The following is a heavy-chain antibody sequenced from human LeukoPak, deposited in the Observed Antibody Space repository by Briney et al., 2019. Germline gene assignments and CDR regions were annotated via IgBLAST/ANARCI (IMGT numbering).Heavy chain of an antibody. D-gene: IGHD4-17*01. J-gene: IGHJ5*02. CDR1: GYTFTTYY. Sequence: ASVKVSCKASGYTFTTYYMHWVRQAPGQGLEWMGIINPSGGSTSYAQKFQGRVTMTRDMSTSTVYMELSSLRSEDTAVYYCARESYGDYGGGLFEPLGQGTLVTVSS. V-gene: IGHV1-46*01. CDR3: ARESYGDYGGGLFEP. CDR2: INPSGGST.